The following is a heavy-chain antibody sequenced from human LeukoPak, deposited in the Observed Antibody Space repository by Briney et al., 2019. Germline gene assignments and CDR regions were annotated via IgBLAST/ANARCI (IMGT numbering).Heavy chain of an antibody. D-gene: IGHD5-18*01. CDR2: IYPGDSDT. CDR3: ARWAGSYGHTYYFDY. Sequence: NLGESLKISCKGSGYSFTSYWIGWVRQMPGKGLEWMGIIYPGDSDTRYSPSFQGQVTISADKSISTAYLQWSSLKASDTAMYYCARWAGSYGHTYYFDYWGQGTLVTVSS. J-gene: IGHJ4*02. CDR1: GYSFTSYW. V-gene: IGHV5-51*01.